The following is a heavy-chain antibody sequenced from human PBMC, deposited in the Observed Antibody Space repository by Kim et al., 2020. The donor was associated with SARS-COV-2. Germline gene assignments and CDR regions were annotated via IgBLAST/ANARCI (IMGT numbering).Heavy chain of an antibody. Sequence: GGSLRLSCAASGFTFNFFWMSWVRQAPGKGLEWVANIKQDGNEKYYVDSVRGRFTVSRDNAQNSLYLQMNSLRVEDTAVYYCARAPRSLSGSYSAARYYFDYWGQGTLVTVSS. V-gene: IGHV3-7*01. CDR3: ARAPRSLSGSYSAARYYFDY. D-gene: IGHD1-26*01. J-gene: IGHJ4*02. CDR2: IKQDGNEK. CDR1: GFTFNFFW.